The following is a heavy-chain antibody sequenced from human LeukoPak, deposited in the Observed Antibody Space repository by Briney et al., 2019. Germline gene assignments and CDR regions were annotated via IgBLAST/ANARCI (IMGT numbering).Heavy chain of an antibody. Sequence: ASVKVSCKASGYTFTGYYMHWVRQAPGQGLEWMGWINPNSGGTNYAQKFQGRVTMTRDTSISTAYMELSRLRSDDTAVYYCARDSLDSSGYWPGNYWGQGTLVTVSS. CDR3: ARDSLDSSGYWPGNY. D-gene: IGHD3-22*01. CDR1: GYTFTGYY. CDR2: INPNSGGT. V-gene: IGHV1-2*02. J-gene: IGHJ4*02.